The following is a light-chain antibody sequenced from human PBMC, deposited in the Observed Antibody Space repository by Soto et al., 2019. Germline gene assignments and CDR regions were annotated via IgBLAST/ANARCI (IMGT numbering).Light chain of an antibody. CDR3: QQRSNWPPN. CDR1: QSVSSY. Sequence: ELVLTQSPAPLSLSPGARATLSCRASQSVSSYLAWYQQKPGQAPRLLIYDASNRASGIPARFSGSGSGTDFTLTISSLEPEDFAVYYCQQRSNWPPNFGQGTKVESK. CDR2: DAS. V-gene: IGKV3-11*01. J-gene: IGKJ1*01.